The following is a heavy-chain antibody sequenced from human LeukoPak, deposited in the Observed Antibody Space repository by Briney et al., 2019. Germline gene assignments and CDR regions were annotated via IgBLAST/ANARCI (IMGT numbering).Heavy chain of an antibody. D-gene: IGHD3-10*01. J-gene: IGHJ5*02. CDR2: MNPNSGNT. V-gene: IGHV1-8*01. CDR1: GYTFTSYD. CDR3: ARGGITMVRGAPKQFDP. Sequence: AASVKVSCKASGYTFTSYDINWVRQATGQGLEWMGWMNPNSGNTGYAQEFQGRVTMTRNTSISTAYMELSSLRSEDTAVYYCARGGITMVRGAPKQFDPWGQGTLVTVSS.